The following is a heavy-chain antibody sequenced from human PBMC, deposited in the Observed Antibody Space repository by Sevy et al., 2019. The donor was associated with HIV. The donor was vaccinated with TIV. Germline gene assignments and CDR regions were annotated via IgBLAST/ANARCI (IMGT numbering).Heavy chain of an antibody. J-gene: IGHJ4*02. V-gene: IGHV3-48*01. D-gene: IGHD6-13*01. CDR3: ARLSGYSSSWSYFDY. CDR1: GFTFSSYS. Sequence: LSLTCAASGFTFSSYSMNWVRQAPGKGLEWVSYISSSSSTIYYAESVKGRFTISRDNAKNSLYLQMNRLRAEDTAVYYCARLSGYSSSWSYFDYWGQGTLVTVSS. CDR2: ISSSSSTI.